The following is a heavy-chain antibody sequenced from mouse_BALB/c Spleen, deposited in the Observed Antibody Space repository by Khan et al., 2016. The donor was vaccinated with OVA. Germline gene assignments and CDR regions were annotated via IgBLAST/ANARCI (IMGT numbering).Heavy chain of an antibody. CDR1: GYTFTSYY. D-gene: IGHD1-3*01. CDR2: INPSNGGT. Sequence: QVQLQQSGPELVKPGASVKLSCKASGYTFTSYYLYWVKQRPGQGLEWIGEINPSNGGTNFNEKFKDKATLTVDKSSSTTSMQLSSLTSEDSAVYYCTRGGYSSFAYWGQGTLVTVSA. V-gene: IGHV1S81*02. J-gene: IGHJ3*01. CDR3: TRGGYSSFAY.